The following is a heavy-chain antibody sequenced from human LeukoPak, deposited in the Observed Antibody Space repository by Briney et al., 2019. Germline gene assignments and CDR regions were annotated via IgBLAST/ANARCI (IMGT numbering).Heavy chain of an antibody. CDR2: ISGSGGST. Sequence: GGSLRLSCAASGFTFSTYAMSWVRQAPGKGLEWVSAISGSGGSTYYADSVKGRFTISRDNSKNTLYLQMNSLRAEDTAVYYCASEDSSSWYVPRWFDPWGQGTLVTVSS. CDR3: ASEDSSSWYVPRWFDP. V-gene: IGHV3-23*01. CDR1: GFTFSTYA. D-gene: IGHD6-13*01. J-gene: IGHJ5*02.